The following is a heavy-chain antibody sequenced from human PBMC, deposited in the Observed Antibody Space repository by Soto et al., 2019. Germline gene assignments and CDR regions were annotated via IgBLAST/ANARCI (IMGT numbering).Heavy chain of an antibody. D-gene: IGHD2-2*01. CDR1: GGTFSSYA. J-gene: IGHJ5*02. V-gene: IGHV1-69*13. CDR3: GRGGYGVVPAPDGDNWFDP. Sequence: SVKVSCKASGGTFSSYAISWVRQAPGQGLEWMGGIIPIFGTANYAQKFQGRVKITADESTSTAYMELSSLRSEDTAVYYCGRGGYGVVPAPDGDNWFDPWGQGTLVTVSS. CDR2: IIPIFGTA.